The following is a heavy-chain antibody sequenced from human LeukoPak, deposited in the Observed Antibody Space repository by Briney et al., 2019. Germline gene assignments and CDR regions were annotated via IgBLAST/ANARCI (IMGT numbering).Heavy chain of an antibody. CDR2: IYHSGST. Sequence: SETLSLTCTVSGGSISSGGYYWSWIRQPPGKGLEWIGYIYHSGSTYYNPSLKSRVTISVDRSKNQFSLKLSSVTAADTAVYYCARSRVPAAIGDAFDIWGQGTMVTVSS. V-gene: IGHV4-30-2*01. CDR1: GGSISSGGYY. J-gene: IGHJ3*02. CDR3: ARSRVPAAIGDAFDI. D-gene: IGHD2-2*02.